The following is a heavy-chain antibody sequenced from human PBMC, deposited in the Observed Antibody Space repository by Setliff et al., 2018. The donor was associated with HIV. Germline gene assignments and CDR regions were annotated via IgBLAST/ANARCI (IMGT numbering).Heavy chain of an antibody. J-gene: IGHJ6*02. D-gene: IGHD6-19*01. CDR1: GFTVSTNY. Sequence: GGSLRLSCAASGFTVSTNYMSWVRQAPGKGLEWVSVIYRGGATYYADSVKGHFTISRDNSKNTLYLQMNSLRPEDTAIYYYARDPYSSGWNEYLSYYSYYNMDVWGQGTTVTVS. CDR3: ARDPYSSGWNEYLSYYSYYNMDV. CDR2: IYRGGAT. V-gene: IGHV3-66*02.